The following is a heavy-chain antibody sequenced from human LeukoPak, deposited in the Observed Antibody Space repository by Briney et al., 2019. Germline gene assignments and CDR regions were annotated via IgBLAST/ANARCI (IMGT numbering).Heavy chain of an antibody. CDR1: GGTFSSYA. Sequence: GTSVKVSCKASGGTFSSYAISWVRQAPGQGLEWMGGIIPIFGTANYAQKFQGRVTITADESKSSAYMELRSLRAEDTALYYCARGVRDTYYDFWSGLNAFDIWGQGKMVPVSS. J-gene: IGHJ3*02. CDR3: ARGVRDTYYDFWSGLNAFDI. V-gene: IGHV1-69*01. D-gene: IGHD3-3*01. CDR2: IIPIFGTA.